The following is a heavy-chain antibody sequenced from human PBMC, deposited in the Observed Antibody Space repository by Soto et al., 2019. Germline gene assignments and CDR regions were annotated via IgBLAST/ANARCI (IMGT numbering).Heavy chain of an antibody. CDR2: INAGNGNT. CDR1: GYTFTSYA. Sequence: ASVKVSCKASGYTFTSYAIHWVRQAPGQRLEWMGWINAGNGNTKYSQKFQGRVTITRDTSASTAYMELSSLRSEDTAVYYCARRAGGVMSSSTPDFDYWGQGTLVTVSS. D-gene: IGHD3-16*01. J-gene: IGHJ4*02. CDR3: ARRAGGVMSSSTPDFDY. V-gene: IGHV1-3*01.